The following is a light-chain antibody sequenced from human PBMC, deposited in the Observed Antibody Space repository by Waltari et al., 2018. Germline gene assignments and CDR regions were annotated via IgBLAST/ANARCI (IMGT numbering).Light chain of an antibody. V-gene: IGKV1-39*01. CDR1: QSISTY. Sequence: IQMNHSPPSLSESVGDRVTITCRSSQSISTYLNWYQQKPGKAPKLLIDAASSLQSGVPLRFSGSGSGTDFTLTISSLRPEDFATYYCQHSYNTVSVTFGQGTRLDI. CDR2: AAS. J-gene: IGKJ5*01. CDR3: QHSYNTVSVT.